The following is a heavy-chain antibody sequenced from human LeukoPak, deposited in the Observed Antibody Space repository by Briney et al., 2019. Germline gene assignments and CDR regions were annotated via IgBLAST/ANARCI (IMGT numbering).Heavy chain of an antibody. CDR2: VSSDGSNR. Sequence: GKSLRLSCAASGFTFSSYALQWVRQAPGQGLEWVAVVSSDGSNRFYADSVKGRFTVSRDNSKNTLYLQMNTLRAEDTAVYYCARDFDPSVAYCGGDCYSVYYYGMDVWGQGTTVTVSS. V-gene: IGHV3-30-3*01. J-gene: IGHJ6*02. CDR3: ARDFDPSVAYCGGDCYSVYYYGMDV. CDR1: GFTFSSYA. D-gene: IGHD2-21*02.